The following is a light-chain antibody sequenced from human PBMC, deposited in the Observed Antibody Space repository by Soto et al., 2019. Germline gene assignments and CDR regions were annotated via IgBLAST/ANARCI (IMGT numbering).Light chain of an antibody. Sequence: DIQMTQSPSTLSASVGDRVTITCRASQSIDSWLAWYQQKPGKAPKLLMYDASSLESGVSSRFSGSGSGTDFTLTISRLEPEDFAVYYCQQYGSSPRTFGQGTKVDIK. CDR3: QQYGSSPRT. CDR1: QSIDSW. V-gene: IGKV1-5*01. CDR2: DAS. J-gene: IGKJ1*01.